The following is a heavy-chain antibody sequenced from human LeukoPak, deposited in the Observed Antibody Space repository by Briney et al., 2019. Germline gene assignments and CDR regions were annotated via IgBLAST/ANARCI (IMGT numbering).Heavy chain of an antibody. V-gene: IGHV1-69*04. J-gene: IGHJ4*02. CDR2: IIPILGIA. CDR1: GGTFSSYA. CDR3: AAVLDYGDEYYFDY. Sequence: SVKVSCRASGGTFSSYAISWVRQAPGQGLEWMGRIIPILGIANYAQKFQGRVTITADKSTSTAYMELSSLRSEDTAVYYCAAVLDYGDEYYFDYWGQGTLVTVSS. D-gene: IGHD4-17*01.